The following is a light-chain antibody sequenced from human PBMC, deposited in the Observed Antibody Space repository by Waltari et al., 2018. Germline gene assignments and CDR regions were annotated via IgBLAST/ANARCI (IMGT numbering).Light chain of an antibody. CDR1: QSLVHSDGNTY. V-gene: IGKV2-24*01. J-gene: IGKJ2*01. CDR2: KIS. CDR3: QQYYSNPFT. Sequence: DIVMTQTPLSSPVTLGQPASISCRSSQSLVHSDGNTYLSWLHQRPGQPPRLLIYKISNRFSGVPDRFSGSGSGTDFTLTINSLQAEDVAVYYCQQYYSNPFTFGQGTKVEIK.